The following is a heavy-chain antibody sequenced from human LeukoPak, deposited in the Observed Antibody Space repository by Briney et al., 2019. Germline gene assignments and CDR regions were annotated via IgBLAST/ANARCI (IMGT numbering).Heavy chain of an antibody. CDR3: ATQSVSVVSGPFYF. Sequence: GASVNVSCTASGYSFISYYIHWVRQAPGQGLEWMGIINPSGGRTNYAQMFQGRVTMTRDTSTSTVYLELTTLRPQDTAVYYCATQSVSVVSGPFYFWGQGTLVTVSS. CDR1: GYSFISYY. V-gene: IGHV1-46*01. D-gene: IGHD3-22*01. J-gene: IGHJ4*02. CDR2: INPSGGRT.